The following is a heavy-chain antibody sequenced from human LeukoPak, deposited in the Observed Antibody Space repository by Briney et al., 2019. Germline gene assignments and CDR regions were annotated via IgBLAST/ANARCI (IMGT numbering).Heavy chain of an antibody. V-gene: IGHV1-69*13. CDR2: IIHIFGTA. D-gene: IGHD3-9*01. J-gene: IGHJ2*01. Sequence: SVKVSCKASGGIFSSYAISWVRQAPGQGLEWMGGIIHIFGTANYAQKFQVRGTITADESTSTAYMELSSLRSEDTAVYYCARADILTGYYTDYWYFDLWGRGTLVTVSS. CDR3: ARADILTGYYTDYWYFDL. CDR1: GGIFSSYA.